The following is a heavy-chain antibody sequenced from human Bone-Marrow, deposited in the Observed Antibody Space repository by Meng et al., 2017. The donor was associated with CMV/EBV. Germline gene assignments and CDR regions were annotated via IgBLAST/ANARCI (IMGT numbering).Heavy chain of an antibody. CDR2: INHSGST. Sequence: SEPLSLTCAVYGGSFSGYYWSWIRQPPGKGLEWIGEINHSGSTYYNPSLKSRVTISVDTSKNQFSLKLSSVPAADTAVYYCASIEVVPAVPDSRHFDPWGQGTLVTVSS. D-gene: IGHD2-2*01. J-gene: IGHJ5*02. CDR3: ASIEVVPAVPDSRHFDP. V-gene: IGHV4-34*01. CDR1: GGSFSGYY.